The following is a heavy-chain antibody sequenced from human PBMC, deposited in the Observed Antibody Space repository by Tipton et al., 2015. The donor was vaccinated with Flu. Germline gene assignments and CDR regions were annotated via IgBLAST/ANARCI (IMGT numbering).Heavy chain of an antibody. CDR3: ASYSSSYFDY. Sequence: TLSLTCTDSGGSISSGGYYWSWIRQHPGKDLEWIGYIYYSGSTHYNPSLKSRVTISVDTSKNQFSLKLSSVTAADTAVYYCASYSSSYFDYWGQGTLVTVSS. CDR1: GGSISSGGYY. V-gene: IGHV4-31*03. CDR2: IYYSGST. J-gene: IGHJ4*02. D-gene: IGHD6-6*01.